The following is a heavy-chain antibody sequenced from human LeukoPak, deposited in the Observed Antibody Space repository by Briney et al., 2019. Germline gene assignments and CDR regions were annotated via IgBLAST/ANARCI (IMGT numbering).Heavy chain of an antibody. CDR3: AKSPYSSGWPPFDH. V-gene: IGHV3-23*01. CDR1: GFTFSSYA. CDR2: ISGSGSST. D-gene: IGHD6-19*01. J-gene: IGHJ4*02. Sequence: GGSLRLSCAASGFTFSSYAMSWVRQAPGKGLEWVSAISGSGSSTYYADSVKGRFTISRDNSKNTLYLQMNSLRAEDTAVYYCAKSPYSSGWPPFDHWGQGTLVTVSS.